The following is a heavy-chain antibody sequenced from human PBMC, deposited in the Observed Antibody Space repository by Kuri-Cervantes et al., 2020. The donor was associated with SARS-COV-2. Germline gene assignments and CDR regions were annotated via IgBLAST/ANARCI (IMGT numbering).Heavy chain of an antibody. Sequence: GSLRLSCTVSGGSISSYYWSWIRQPPGKGLEWIGYIYHSGSTYYNPSLRSRVIVSVDRSKNQFSLNLNSVTAADTALYYCARGAIDWGQGTLVTVSP. CDR2: IYHSGST. J-gene: IGHJ4*02. V-gene: IGHV4-59*12. D-gene: IGHD2/OR15-2a*01. CDR1: GGSISSYY. CDR3: ARGAID.